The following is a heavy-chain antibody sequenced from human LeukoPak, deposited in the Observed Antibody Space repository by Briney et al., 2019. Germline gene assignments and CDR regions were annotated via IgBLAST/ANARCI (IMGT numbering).Heavy chain of an antibody. D-gene: IGHD6-6*01. CDR1: GGSIISSNYY. Sequence: PSETLSLTCTVSGGSIISSNYYWGWIRQPPGKGLEWIGKIHHSGSTYYNPSLKSRVTISVDTSKNQFSLTLSSVTAADTAVYYCARPNREYSSSSYYFDYWGQGILVTVSS. J-gene: IGHJ4*02. CDR2: IHHSGST. V-gene: IGHV4-39*01. CDR3: ARPNREYSSSSYYFDY.